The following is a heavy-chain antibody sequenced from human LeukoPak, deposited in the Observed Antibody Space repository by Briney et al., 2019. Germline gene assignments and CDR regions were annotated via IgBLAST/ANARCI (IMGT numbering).Heavy chain of an antibody. J-gene: IGHJ6*04. D-gene: IGHD3-9*01. V-gene: IGHV4-4*07. CDR2: IYTSGST. Sequence: ETLSLTCTVSGGSITSYYWSWIRQPAGKGLEWIGRIYTSGSTNYNPSLKSRVTISVDTSKNQFSLKLSSVTAADTAVYYCARDSSPDYDILTGYPLGVWGKGTTVTVSS. CDR3: ARDSSPDYDILTGYPLGV. CDR1: GGSITSYY.